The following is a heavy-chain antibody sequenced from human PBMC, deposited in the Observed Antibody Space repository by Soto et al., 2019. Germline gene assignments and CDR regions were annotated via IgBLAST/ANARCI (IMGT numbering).Heavy chain of an antibody. CDR1: GFTFSNYA. D-gene: IGHD3-22*01. J-gene: IGHJ4*02. Sequence: PGGSLRLSCSASGFTFSNYALHWVRQAPGKGLEYVSSIGTNGGSTFYAESVKGRFTISRDNSKNTLYLQMRSLGPEDTAVYYCVKPPAYYIDSYAYYPVWGQGTLVTVSS. CDR3: VKPPAYYIDSYAYYPV. V-gene: IGHV3-64D*06. CDR2: IGTNGGST.